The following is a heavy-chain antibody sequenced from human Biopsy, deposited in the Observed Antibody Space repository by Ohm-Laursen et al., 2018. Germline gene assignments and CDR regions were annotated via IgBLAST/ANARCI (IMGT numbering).Heavy chain of an antibody. J-gene: IGHJ6*02. CDR3: ARDLPSSYYYAMDV. V-gene: IGHV4-4*07. CDR1: GASITSYY. CDR2: TYKGGNT. Sequence: ETLSLTWTVSGASITSYYWSWIRQPAGKGLEWIGHTYKGGNTNHNPSLKSRVSMSVDTSKNQLSLTLRSVTAADTAVYYCARDLPSSYYYAMDVWGQGTTVTVSS.